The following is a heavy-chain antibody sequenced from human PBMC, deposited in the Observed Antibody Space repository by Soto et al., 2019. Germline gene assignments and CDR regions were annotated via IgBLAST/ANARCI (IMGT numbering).Heavy chain of an antibody. CDR1: GYSFTSYW. CDR3: ARHPGYDFWSVKGWYYFDY. V-gene: IGHV5-10-1*01. Sequence: GESLKISCKGSGYSFTSYWISWVRQMPGKGLEWMGRIDPSDSYTNYSPSFQGHVTISADKSISTAYLQWSSLKASDTAMYYCARHPGYDFWSVKGWYYFDYWGQGTLVTVSS. CDR2: IDPSDSYT. J-gene: IGHJ4*02. D-gene: IGHD3-3*01.